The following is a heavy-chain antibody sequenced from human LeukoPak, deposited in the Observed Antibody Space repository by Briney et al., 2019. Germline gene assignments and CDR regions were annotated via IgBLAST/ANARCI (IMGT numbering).Heavy chain of an antibody. CDR3: ARGCSTSCPVAY. CDR2: IYYSGST. Sequence: SETLSLTCTVSGGSISSSYWSWIRQPPGKGLEWLGYIYYSGSTNYNPSLKSRVTISVDTSKNQFSLKLSSVTAADTAVYYCARGCSTSCPVAYWGQGTLVTVSS. V-gene: IGHV4-59*01. J-gene: IGHJ4*02. CDR1: GGSISSSY. D-gene: IGHD2-2*01.